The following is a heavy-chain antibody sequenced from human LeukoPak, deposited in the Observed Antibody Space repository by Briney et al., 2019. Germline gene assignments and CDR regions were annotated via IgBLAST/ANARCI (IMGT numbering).Heavy chain of an antibody. D-gene: IGHD3-9*01. CDR3: ARVYDILTGLDR. CDR2: IYTSGST. V-gene: IGHV4-4*07. Sequence: TSSETLSLTCTVSGGSISSYYWSWIRQPAGKGLEWIGRIYTSGSTNYNPSPKSRVTMSVDTSKNQFSLKLSSVTAADTAVYYCARVYDILTGLDRWGQGTLVTVSS. J-gene: IGHJ5*02. CDR1: GGSISSYY.